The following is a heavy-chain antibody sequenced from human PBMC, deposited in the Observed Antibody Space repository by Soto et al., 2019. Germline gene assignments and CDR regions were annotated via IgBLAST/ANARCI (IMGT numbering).Heavy chain of an antibody. CDR2: IIPILGIA. Sequence: QVQLVQSGAEVKKPGSSVKVSCKASGGTFSSYTISWVRQAPGQGLEWMGRIIPILGIATYAQKFQGRVTSTANKSTSTADMERSSLRPEDTAVYYCATAYPIAVAGTGYFQHWGQGTLVTVSS. D-gene: IGHD6-19*01. J-gene: IGHJ1*01. CDR1: GGTFSSYT. CDR3: ATAYPIAVAGTGYFQH. V-gene: IGHV1-69*02.